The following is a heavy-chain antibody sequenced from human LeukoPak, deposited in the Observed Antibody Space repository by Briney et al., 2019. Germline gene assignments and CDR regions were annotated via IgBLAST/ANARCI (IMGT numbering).Heavy chain of an antibody. J-gene: IGHJ4*02. CDR3: ARAGYSYGFFDY. D-gene: IGHD5-18*01. Sequence: ASVKVSCKASGYTFTSYGISWVRQAPGQGLEWMGWINPNSGGTNYAQKFQGRVTMTRDTSISTAYMELSRLRSDDTAVYYCARAGYSYGFFDYWGQGTLVTVSS. CDR1: GYTFTSYG. CDR2: INPNSGGT. V-gene: IGHV1-2*02.